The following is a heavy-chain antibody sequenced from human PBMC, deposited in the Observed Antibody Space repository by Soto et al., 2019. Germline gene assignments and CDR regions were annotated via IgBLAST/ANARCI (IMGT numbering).Heavy chain of an antibody. V-gene: IGHV1-18*01. D-gene: IGHD6-13*01. Sequence: QVQLVQSGAEVKKPGASVNVSCKASGYTFSSYGISWVRQAPGQGLQWVGWISAYNGNTNYAQKLQGRVTMTRDTSTTTAYMELRSLRSDDTAVYYCARSLGSSSWYDYWGQGTLVTVSS. J-gene: IGHJ4*02. CDR1: GYTFSSYG. CDR3: ARSLGSSSWYDY. CDR2: ISAYNGNT.